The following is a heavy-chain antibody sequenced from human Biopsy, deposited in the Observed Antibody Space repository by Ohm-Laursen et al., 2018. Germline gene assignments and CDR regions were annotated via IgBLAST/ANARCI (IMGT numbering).Heavy chain of an antibody. CDR1: EGTFSNYG. D-gene: IGHD3-9*01. Sequence: SVKVSCKAPEGTFSNYGVNWVQQAPGQGLEWLGGNIPILGTGNYAHQFQDRVTVVADTSTSTATMELRSLRSDDTAVYYCATKLTGYFHHWGQGTLVIVSS. CDR2: NIPILGTG. V-gene: IGHV1-69*06. CDR3: ATKLTGYFHH. J-gene: IGHJ1*01.